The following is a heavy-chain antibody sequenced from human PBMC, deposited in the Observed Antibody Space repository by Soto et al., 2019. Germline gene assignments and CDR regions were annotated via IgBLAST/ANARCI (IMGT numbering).Heavy chain of an antibody. Sequence: SQTLSLTCAISGDSVSSNSAGWNWIRQSPSRGLEWLGRTYYKSKWNNDYALSVKSRITINPDTSKNQFSLHLYSVTPEDTAVYYCTGITWFRGMDVWGQGTPVTVSS. CDR3: TGITWFRGMDV. D-gene: IGHD3-10*01. J-gene: IGHJ6*02. CDR2: TYYKSKWNN. CDR1: GDSVSSNSAG. V-gene: IGHV6-1*01.